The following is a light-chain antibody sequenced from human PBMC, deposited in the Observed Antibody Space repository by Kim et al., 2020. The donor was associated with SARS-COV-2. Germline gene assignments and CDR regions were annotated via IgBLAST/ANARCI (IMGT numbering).Light chain of an antibody. CDR2: GKN. CDR1: SLRSYY. V-gene: IGLV3-19*01. Sequence: SSELTQDPAVSVALGQTVRITCQGDSLRSYYASWYPQKPGQAPVLVIYGKNNRPSGIPDRFSGSSSGNTASLTITGAQAEDEADYYCNSRDSSGKHVVFG. J-gene: IGLJ2*01. CDR3: NSRDSSGKHVV.